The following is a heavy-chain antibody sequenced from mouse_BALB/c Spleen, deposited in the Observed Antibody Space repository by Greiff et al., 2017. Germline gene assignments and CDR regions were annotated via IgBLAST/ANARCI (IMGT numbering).Heavy chain of an antibody. D-gene: IGHD2-2*01. V-gene: IGHV1-15*01. Sequence: VQLQQSGAELVRPGASVTLSCKASGYTFTDYEMHWVKQTPVHGLEWIGAIDPETGGTAYNQKFKGKATLTADKSSSTAYMELRSLTSEDSAVYYCTPLLWLRRFAYWGQGTLVTVSA. CDR1: GYTFTDYE. CDR2: IDPETGGT. J-gene: IGHJ3*01. CDR3: TPLLWLRRFAY.